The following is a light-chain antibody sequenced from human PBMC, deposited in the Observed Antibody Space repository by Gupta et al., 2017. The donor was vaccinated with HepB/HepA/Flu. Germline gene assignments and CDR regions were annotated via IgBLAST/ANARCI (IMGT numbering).Light chain of an antibody. V-gene: IGKV3-20*01. Sequence: EIVLMQSPRTLSLSPGERATLSCRATQSVTTNLAWYQQQPGQAPRLLIYGGSNRAVGVPDRGSGSGXGIXLILTVXRPEPEDLAVYYCQHDGGAPKTFGXGTKVETK. CDR3: QHDGGAPKT. J-gene: IGKJ1*01. CDR1: QSVTTN. CDR2: GGS.